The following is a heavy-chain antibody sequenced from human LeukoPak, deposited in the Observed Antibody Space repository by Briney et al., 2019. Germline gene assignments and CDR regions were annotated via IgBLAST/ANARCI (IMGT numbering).Heavy chain of an antibody. CDR2: INHSGST. CDR3: ARGHSYCSSTSCYTDFDY. Sequence: SETLSLTCAVYGGSFSGYYWSWIRQPPGEGLEWIGEINHSGSTNYNPSLKSRVTISVDTSKDQFSLKLSSVTAADTAVYYCARGHSYCSSTSCYTDFDYWGQGTLVTVSS. D-gene: IGHD2-2*02. CDR1: GGSFSGYY. V-gene: IGHV4-34*01. J-gene: IGHJ4*02.